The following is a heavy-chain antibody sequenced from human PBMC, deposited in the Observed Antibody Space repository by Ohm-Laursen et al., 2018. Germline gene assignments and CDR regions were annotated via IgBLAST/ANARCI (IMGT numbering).Heavy chain of an antibody. CDR2: ISSDGSNT. CDR3: AKSSNQWLVPEFDY. CDR1: GFTFSSYG. D-gene: IGHD6-19*01. V-gene: IGHV3-30*18. Sequence: RSLRLSCAASGFTFSSYGMHWVRQAPGKGLEWVALISSDGSNTNYADSVKGRFTISRDNSKNTLFLQMNSLRSEDTAVYYCAKSSNQWLVPEFDYWGQGTLVTVSS. J-gene: IGHJ4*02.